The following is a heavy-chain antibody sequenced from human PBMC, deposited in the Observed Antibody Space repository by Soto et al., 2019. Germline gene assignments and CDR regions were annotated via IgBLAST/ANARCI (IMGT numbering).Heavy chain of an antibody. CDR3: TRHGWRDDFLSDP. D-gene: IGHD6-19*01. V-gene: IGHV3-74*01. CDR2: ASPDGTST. J-gene: IGHJ5*02. Sequence: GGSLRLSCAASGFTFSRYWMHWVRQAPGKGLEWVSRASPDGTSTSYADSVKGRFTISRDNAKNTLFMQMNSLRAEDTAVYYCTRHGWRDDFLSDPWAQGTLVTVSS. CDR1: GFTFSRYW.